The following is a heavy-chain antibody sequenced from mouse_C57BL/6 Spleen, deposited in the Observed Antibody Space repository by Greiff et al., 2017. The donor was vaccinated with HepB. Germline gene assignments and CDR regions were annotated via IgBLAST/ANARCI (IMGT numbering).Heavy chain of an antibody. CDR3: VRLDSPLAY. D-gene: IGHD2-12*01. Sequence: GGGLVQPKGSLKLSCAASGFSFNTYAMNWVRQAPGKGLEWVARIRSKSNNYATYYADSVKDRFTISRDDSESMLYLQMNNLKTEDTAMYYCVRLDSPLAYWGQGTLVTVSA. V-gene: IGHV10-1*01. CDR1: GFSFNTYA. CDR2: IRSKSNNYAT. J-gene: IGHJ3*01.